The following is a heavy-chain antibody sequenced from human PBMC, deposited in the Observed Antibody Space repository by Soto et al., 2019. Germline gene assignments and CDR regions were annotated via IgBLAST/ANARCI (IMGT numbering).Heavy chain of an antibody. CDR1: GFTFNTYG. CDR2: IAYDGSNK. V-gene: IGHV3-30*18. CDR3: ANDGGTGKYYDY. Sequence: QVQLVESGGGVVQPGRSLRLSCAASGFTFNTYGMHWVRQAPGKGLEWVSVIAYDGSNKYYADSVKGRFTISRDNSKNTLNLQMNSLRAEDTAVYYCANDGGTGKYYDYWGQGTLVTVSS. J-gene: IGHJ4*02. D-gene: IGHD1-1*01.